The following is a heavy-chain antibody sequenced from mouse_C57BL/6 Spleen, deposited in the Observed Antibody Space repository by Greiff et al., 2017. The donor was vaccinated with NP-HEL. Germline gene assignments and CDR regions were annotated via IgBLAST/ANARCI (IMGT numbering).Heavy chain of an antibody. D-gene: IGHD1-1*01. Sequence: VQLQQSGPELVKPGASVKISCKASGYAFSSSWMNWVKQRPGKGLEWIGRIYPGDGDTNYNGKFKGKATLTADKSSSTAYMQLSSLTSEDSAVYYCARRDYGKGFDYWGQGTTLTVSS. CDR3: ARRDYGKGFDY. V-gene: IGHV1-82*01. CDR2: IYPGDGDT. CDR1: GYAFSSSW. J-gene: IGHJ2*01.